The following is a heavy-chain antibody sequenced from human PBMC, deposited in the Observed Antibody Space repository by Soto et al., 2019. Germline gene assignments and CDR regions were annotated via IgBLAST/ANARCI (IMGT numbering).Heavy chain of an antibody. D-gene: IGHD5-12*01. J-gene: IGHJ4*02. Sequence: QVQLQESGPGLVKPSETLSLTCTVSCVSFSTHYWTWIRQPPGKGLECIGYIYYSGSTNYNPSLKSRVTITLDTSRNQFSLRLGSVTAADTAVYYCARGSKWHGPDYWGQGTLVTVSS. CDR3: ARGSKWHGPDY. CDR1: CVSFSTHY. CDR2: IYYSGST. V-gene: IGHV4-59*11.